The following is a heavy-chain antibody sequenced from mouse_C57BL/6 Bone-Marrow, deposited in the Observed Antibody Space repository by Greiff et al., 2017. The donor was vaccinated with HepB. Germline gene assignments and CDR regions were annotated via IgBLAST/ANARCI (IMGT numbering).Heavy chain of an antibody. D-gene: IGHD1-1*01. CDR3: ARRYYGSSSPYFDY. J-gene: IGHJ2*01. CDR2: FHPYNDDT. CDR1: GYTFTTYP. Sequence: QVQLKESGAELVKPGASVKMSCKASGYTFTTYPIEWMKQNHGKSLEWIGNFHPYNDDTKYNEKFKGKATLTVEKSSSTVYLELSRLTSDDSAVYYCARRYYGSSSPYFDYWGQGTTLTVSS. V-gene: IGHV1-47*01.